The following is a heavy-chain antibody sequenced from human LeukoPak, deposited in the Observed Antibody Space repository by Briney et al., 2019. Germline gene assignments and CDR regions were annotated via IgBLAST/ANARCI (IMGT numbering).Heavy chain of an antibody. J-gene: IGHJ3*02. CDR2: IRYDGSNK. V-gene: IGHV3-30*02. CDR1: GFTFSSYG. D-gene: IGHD5-18*01. CDR3: AKSLRGYSYGAAFYI. Sequence: GGSLRLSCAASGFTFSSYGMHWVRQAPGKGLEWVAFIRYDGSNKYYADSVKGRFTISRDNSKNTLYLQMNSLRAEDTAVYYCAKSLRGYSYGAAFYIWGQGTMVTVSS.